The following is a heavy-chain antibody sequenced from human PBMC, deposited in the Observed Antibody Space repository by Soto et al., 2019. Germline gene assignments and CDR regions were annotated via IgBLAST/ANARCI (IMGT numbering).Heavy chain of an antibody. CDR2: INTASYI. Sequence: EVLLVESGGGLVKPGGSLRLSRAASGFTFSTYSMNWVRQAPGKGLEWVSSINTASYIYYADSVKGRFTISRDDAKNSLYLQMNSRRDEDTAVYYCAREGGYCNGGGCRYFDYWGQGTLVTVSS. J-gene: IGHJ4*02. D-gene: IGHD2-15*01. CDR3: AREGGYCNGGGCRYFDY. V-gene: IGHV3-21*01. CDR1: GFTFSTYS.